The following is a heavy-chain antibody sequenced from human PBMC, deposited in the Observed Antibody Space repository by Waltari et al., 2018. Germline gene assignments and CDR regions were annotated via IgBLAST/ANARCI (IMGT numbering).Heavy chain of an antibody. D-gene: IGHD1-26*01. V-gene: IGHV4-4*02. Sequence: QVQLRESGPGLVRPSETLSLTCTVYGYSMTTGSWWTWVRQSPGKGLEWIGEIHQSGDTNYNPSLKSRVTLSIDKSRDVFSLQLTSVTAADTAVYYCATRDVYSGSPCWGQGTLVAVSS. J-gene: IGHJ4*01. CDR1: GYSMTTGSW. CDR2: IHQSGDT. CDR3: ATRDVYSGSPC.